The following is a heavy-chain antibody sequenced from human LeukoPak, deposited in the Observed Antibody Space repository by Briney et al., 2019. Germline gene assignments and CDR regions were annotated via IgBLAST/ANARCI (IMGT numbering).Heavy chain of an antibody. Sequence: SETLSLTCTVSGGSISSYYWSWIRQPAGKGLEWIGRIYTSGSTNYNPSLKSRVTMSVDTSKNQFSLKLSSVTAADTAVYHCARGDYYDSSGYYYFDYWGQGTLVTVSS. D-gene: IGHD3-22*01. CDR2: IYTSGST. V-gene: IGHV4-4*07. J-gene: IGHJ4*02. CDR3: ARGDYYDSSGYYYFDY. CDR1: GGSISSYY.